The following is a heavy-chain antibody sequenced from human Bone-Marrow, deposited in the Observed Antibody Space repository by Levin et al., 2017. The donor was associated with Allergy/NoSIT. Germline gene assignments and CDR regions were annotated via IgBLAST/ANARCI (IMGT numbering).Heavy chain of an antibody. D-gene: IGHD5-12*01. Sequence: SETLSLTCAVSSGSFTDLYWSWIRQSPGKGLEWIGEVTHSGSTEYNPSLKSRVAISVDSSNKQFSLKLTSVTAADTGVYYCARDVLATISLAQRFDHWGQGTLVTVSS. CDR2: VTHSGST. V-gene: IGHV4-34*01. CDR3: ARDVLATISLAQRFDH. J-gene: IGHJ4*02. CDR1: SGSFTDLY.